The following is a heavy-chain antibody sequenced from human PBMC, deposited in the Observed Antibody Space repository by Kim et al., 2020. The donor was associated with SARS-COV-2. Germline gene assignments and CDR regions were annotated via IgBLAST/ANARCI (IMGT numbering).Heavy chain of an antibody. V-gene: IGHV4-34*01. CDR3: ARESYDYGDYDDY. D-gene: IGHD4-17*01. J-gene: IGHJ4*02. Sequence: YNPSLKSRVTISVDTSKSQFSLKLSSVTAADTAFYYCARESYDYGDYDDYWGQGTLVTVSS.